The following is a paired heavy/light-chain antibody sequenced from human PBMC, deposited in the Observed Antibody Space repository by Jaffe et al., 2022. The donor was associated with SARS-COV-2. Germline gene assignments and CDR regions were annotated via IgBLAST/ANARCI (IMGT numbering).Heavy chain of an antibody. CDR2: VYYTGST. CDR1: GGSVNNNF. Sequence: QVQLQESGPGLVKPSETLSLTCTVSGGSVNNNFWSWIRQPAGKGLEWIGRVYYTGSTNYNPSLNSRVTMSVDTSTNQFSLNLRSVTAADTAVYYCAREPPHWGGSDYWGQGALVTVSS. CDR3: AREPPHWGGSDY. V-gene: IGHV4-4*07. D-gene: IGHD2-21*01. J-gene: IGHJ4*02.
Light chain of an antibody. Sequence: QSALTQPASVSGSPGQSITISCTGTSSDVGGRNFVSWYQHHPGKAPKLMIYAVTNRPSGVPDRFSGSKSGNTASLTISGLQAEDEADYYCSSYTHSDTKIFGGGTKLTVL. CDR3: SSYTHSDTKI. J-gene: IGLJ2*01. V-gene: IGLV2-14*01. CDR2: AVT. CDR1: SSDVGGRNF.